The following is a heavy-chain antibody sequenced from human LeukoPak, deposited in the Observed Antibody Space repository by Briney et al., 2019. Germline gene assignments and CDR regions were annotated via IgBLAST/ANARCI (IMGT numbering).Heavy chain of an antibody. J-gene: IGHJ1*01. D-gene: IGHD4-17*01. CDR3: VRGDDYGDFKN. Sequence: SETLSLTCTVSGGSIGTYYWSWIRQPVGKGLEWIGRIYTRGSTNYNPSLKSRVTMSVDTSKNQFSLKLISVTAADTAVYYCVRGDDYGDFKNWGQGTLVTVSS. V-gene: IGHV4-4*07. CDR1: GGSIGTYY. CDR2: IYTRGST.